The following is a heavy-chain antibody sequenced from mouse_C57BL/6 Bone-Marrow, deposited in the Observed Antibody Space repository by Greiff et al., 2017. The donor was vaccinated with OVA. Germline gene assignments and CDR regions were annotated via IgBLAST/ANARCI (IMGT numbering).Heavy chain of an antibody. CDR2: INPGSGGT. D-gene: IGHD1-1*01. J-gene: IGHJ1*03. CDR1: GYAFTNYL. V-gene: IGHV1-54*01. CDR3: ARHYGSSLWYFDV. Sequence: VQVVESGAELVRPGTSVKVSCKASGYAFTNYLIEWVKQRPGQGLEWIGVINPGSGGTNYNEKFKGKATLTADKSSSTAYMQLSSLTSEDSAVYFCARHYGSSLWYFDVWGTGTTVTVSS.